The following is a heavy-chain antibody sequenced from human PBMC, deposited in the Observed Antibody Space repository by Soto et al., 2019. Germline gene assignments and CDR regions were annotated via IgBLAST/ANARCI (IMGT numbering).Heavy chain of an antibody. Sequence: QVQLEQSGAEVKKPGSSVKVSCKASGGTLSDHGVAWLRQAPGQGLEWMGGTIPVFNTAKYAQKFQSRVTVTADKFTNMAYMELSSLRSDDTAFYFCARGVYGSGNYYTGPSAFDIWGQGTMVIVSS. J-gene: IGHJ3*02. CDR1: GGTLSDHG. CDR3: ARGVYGSGNYYTGPSAFDI. V-gene: IGHV1-69*06. D-gene: IGHD3-10*01. CDR2: TIPVFNTA.